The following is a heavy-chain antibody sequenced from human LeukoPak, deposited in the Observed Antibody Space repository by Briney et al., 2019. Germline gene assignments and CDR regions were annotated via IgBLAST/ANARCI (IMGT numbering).Heavy chain of an antibody. Sequence: PSETLSLTCAVYGGSFSGYYWSRIRQPPGKGLEWIGEINHSGSTNYNPSLKSRVTISVDTSKNQFSLKLSSVTAADTAVYYCARDIMEVQLWQPGYYYGMDVWGQGTTVTVSS. D-gene: IGHD5-18*01. CDR1: GGSFSGYY. CDR3: ARDIMEVQLWQPGYYYGMDV. V-gene: IGHV4-34*01. J-gene: IGHJ6*02. CDR2: INHSGST.